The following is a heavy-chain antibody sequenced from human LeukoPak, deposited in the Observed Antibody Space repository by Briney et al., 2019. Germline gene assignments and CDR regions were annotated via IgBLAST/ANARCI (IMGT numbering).Heavy chain of an antibody. D-gene: IGHD3-9*01. V-gene: IGHV4-61*02. CDR3: ARAGYFDWDFYHDAFDI. J-gene: IGHJ3*02. CDR2: IYTSGST. CDR1: GGSISSGSYY. Sequence: PSETLSLTCTVSGGSISSGSYYWSWIRQPAGKGLEWIGRIYTSGSTNYNPSLKSRVTISVDTSKNQFSLKLSSVTAADTAVYYCARAGYFDWDFYHDAFDIWGQGTMVTVSS.